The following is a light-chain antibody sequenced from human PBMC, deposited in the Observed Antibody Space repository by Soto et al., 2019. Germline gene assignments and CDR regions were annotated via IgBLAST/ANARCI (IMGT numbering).Light chain of an antibody. Sequence: QSALTQPASVSGSPGQSITISCTGTSSDVGGYNYVSWYQQHPGKAPKLMIYEVSNRPSGVSNRFSGSKSGNTASLTISGLQAADEADYYCGSYTSNLVVFGGGTKLTVL. J-gene: IGLJ2*01. CDR1: SSDVGGYNY. CDR3: GSYTSNLVV. CDR2: EVS. V-gene: IGLV2-14*01.